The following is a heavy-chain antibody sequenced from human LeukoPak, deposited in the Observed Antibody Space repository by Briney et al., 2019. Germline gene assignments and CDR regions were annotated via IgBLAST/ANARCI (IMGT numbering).Heavy chain of an antibody. CDR1: GFTFSSYG. D-gene: IGHD3-22*01. CDR2: IRYDGSNK. J-gene: IGHJ4*02. V-gene: IGHV3-30*02. Sequence: GGSLRLSCAVSGFTFSSYGMHWVRQAPGKGLEWVAFIRYDGSNKYYADSVKGRFTISRDNSKNTLYLQMNSLRAEDTAVYYCAKDQYYYDSSGGFDYWGQGTLSPSPQ. CDR3: AKDQYYYDSSGGFDY.